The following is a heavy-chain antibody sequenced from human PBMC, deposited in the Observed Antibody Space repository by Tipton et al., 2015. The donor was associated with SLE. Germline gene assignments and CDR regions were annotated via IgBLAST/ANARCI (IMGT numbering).Heavy chain of an antibody. Sequence: QLVQSGAEVKKPGSSVKVSCKASEGTFSSYAISWVRQAPGQGLEWMGGIIPIFGTANYAQKFQGRVTITTDESTSTAYMELSSLISEDTAVYYCARGWSEVGAAPSPYGYWGQGTLVTVSS. V-gene: IGHV1-69*05. CDR1: EGTFSSYA. D-gene: IGHD1-26*01. J-gene: IGHJ4*02. CDR3: ARGWSEVGAAPSPYGY. CDR2: IIPIFGTA.